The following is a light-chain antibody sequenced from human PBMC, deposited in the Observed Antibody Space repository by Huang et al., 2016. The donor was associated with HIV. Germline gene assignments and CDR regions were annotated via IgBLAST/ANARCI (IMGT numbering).Light chain of an antibody. J-gene: IGKJ3*01. V-gene: IGKV3-11*01. CDR1: QIVLNF. Sequence: EIVLTQSPATLSLSPGETATLSCRASQIVLNFLACYQQKPGQAPRLLIYAALNRATGVPARFSGSGSGSDFTLTISSLEPEDFAVYYCQQRNNCPLTFGPGTKVDVK. CDR2: AAL. CDR3: QQRNNCPLT.